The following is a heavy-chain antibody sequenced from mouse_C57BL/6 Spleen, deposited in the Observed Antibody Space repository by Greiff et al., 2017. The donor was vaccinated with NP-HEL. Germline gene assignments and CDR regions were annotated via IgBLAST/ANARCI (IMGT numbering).Heavy chain of an antibody. Sequence: EVQLQQSGTVLARPGASVKMSCKTSGYTFTSYWMHWVKQRPGQGLEWIGAIYPGNSDTSYNQKFKGKAKLTAVTSASTAYMELSSLTNEDSAVYYCTRYHYDYDAPPMDYWGQGTSVTVSS. D-gene: IGHD2-4*01. CDR1: GYTFTSYW. CDR2: IYPGNSDT. J-gene: IGHJ4*01. V-gene: IGHV1-5*01. CDR3: TRYHYDYDAPPMDY.